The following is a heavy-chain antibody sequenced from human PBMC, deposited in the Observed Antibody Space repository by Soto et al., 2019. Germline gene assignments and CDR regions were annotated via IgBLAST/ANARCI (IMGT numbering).Heavy chain of an antibody. CDR2: MYNTGST. Sequence: QVRLQESGPGLEKPSETLSLTCTVSGGSISSFYWSWIRQPPGKGLEWIGYMYNTGSTIYNPSLKRRVTISVDTSKNQFSLKLNSVTAADTAVYYCARDLWGYCGADCYPLDVWGQGTMVTVSS. J-gene: IGHJ6*02. CDR3: ARDLWGYCGADCYPLDV. CDR1: GGSISSFY. D-gene: IGHD2-21*02. V-gene: IGHV4-59*01.